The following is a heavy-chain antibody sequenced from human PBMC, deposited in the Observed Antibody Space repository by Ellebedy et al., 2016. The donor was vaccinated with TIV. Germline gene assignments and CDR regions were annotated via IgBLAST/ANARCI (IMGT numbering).Heavy chain of an antibody. CDR3: ATDGSYGDFRSPAHAFET. J-gene: IGHJ3*02. CDR1: GFSFTSYW. V-gene: IGHV3-7*01. Sequence: GGSLRLSCGASGFSFTSYWMSWIRQAPGKGLEWVANINQDESQRYYVDSVEGRFTISRDNTESSLYLQMNSLRAEDTALYYCATDGSYGDFRSPAHAFETWGQGTMVSVSS. D-gene: IGHD4-17*01. CDR2: INQDESQR.